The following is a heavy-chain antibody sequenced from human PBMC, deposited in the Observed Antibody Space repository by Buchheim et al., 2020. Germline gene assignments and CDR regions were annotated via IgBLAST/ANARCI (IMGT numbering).Heavy chain of an antibody. D-gene: IGHD3-10*01. Sequence: EVQLLESGGGLVEPGGSLSLSCEASGFSFSDAWITWLRQAPGEGLELVGHIQGKSDGGTVHYAAPGKDRFTLSSDDSKNTVYLQMNNVKTEDSSVYYCCVKFLGNWGQGTL. CDR3: CVKFLGN. V-gene: IGHV3-15*01. CDR2: IQGKSDGGTV. CDR1: GFSFSDAW. J-gene: IGHJ4*02.